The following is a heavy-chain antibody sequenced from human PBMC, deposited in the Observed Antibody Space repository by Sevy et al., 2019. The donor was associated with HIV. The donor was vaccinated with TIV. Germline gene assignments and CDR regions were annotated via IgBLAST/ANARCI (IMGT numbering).Heavy chain of an antibody. J-gene: IGHJ4*02. V-gene: IGHV3-7*01. Sequence: GGSLRLSCVASGFKFNSYWMLWVRQAPGKGLEWVVNINQDATAKFYADSVRGRFIISRDNVRNSVSLQMNILRVEDTALYYCVRAIATVDSFWGQGTLVTVSS. CDR2: INQDATAK. D-gene: IGHD6-13*01. CDR3: VRAIATVDSF. CDR1: GFKFNSYW.